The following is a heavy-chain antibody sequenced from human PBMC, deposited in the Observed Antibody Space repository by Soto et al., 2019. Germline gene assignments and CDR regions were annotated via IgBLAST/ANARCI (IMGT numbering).Heavy chain of an antibody. CDR1: GYTFTGYY. V-gene: IGHV1-2*04. J-gene: IGHJ6*02. Sequence: ASVKVSCKASGYTFTGYYMHWVRQAPGQGLEWMGWINPNSGGTNYAQKFQGWVTMTRDTSISTAYMELSRLRSDDTAVYYCARDRARSGYYEPYYYYGMDVWGQGTMVTVSS. CDR3: ARDRARSGYYEPYYYYGMDV. CDR2: INPNSGGT. D-gene: IGHD3-3*01.